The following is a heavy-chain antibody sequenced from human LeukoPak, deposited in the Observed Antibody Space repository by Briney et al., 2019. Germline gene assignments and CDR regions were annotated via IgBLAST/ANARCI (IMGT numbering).Heavy chain of an antibody. D-gene: IGHD3-10*01. CDR1: GGSFSGYY. Sequence: PSETLSLTCAVYGGSFSGYYWSWIRQPPGKGLEWIGEINHSGSTNYNPSLKSRVTISVDTSKNQFSLKLSSVTAADTAVYYCASTGSYSGRFGYWGQGTLVTVSS. V-gene: IGHV4-34*01. J-gene: IGHJ4*02. CDR2: INHSGST. CDR3: ASTGSYSGRFGY.